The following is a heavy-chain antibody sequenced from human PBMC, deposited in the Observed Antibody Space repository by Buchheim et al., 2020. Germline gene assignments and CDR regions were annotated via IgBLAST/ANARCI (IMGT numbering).Heavy chain of an antibody. V-gene: IGHV3-74*03. CDR1: GFTLSSSW. Sequence: EVQLVESGGDLIQPGGSLRLSCAASGFTLSSSWMHWVRQVPGKGLVWVSSIKSDGSRTTYADSVKGRFTISRDNGKNTLYLQMSGLRVEDTAVYFCAKYGSSWGQGTL. D-gene: IGHD6-6*01. CDR3: AKYGSS. CDR2: IKSDGSRT. J-gene: IGHJ5*02.